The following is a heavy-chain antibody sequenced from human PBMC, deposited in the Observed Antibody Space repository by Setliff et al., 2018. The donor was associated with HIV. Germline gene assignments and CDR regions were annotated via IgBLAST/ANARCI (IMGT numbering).Heavy chain of an antibody. CDR2: MYTSGVA. CDR3: ARDPKVEWDLLGAFDI. CDR1: GGSITNHY. J-gene: IGHJ3*02. V-gene: IGHV4-4*07. Sequence: PSETLSLTCTVSGGSITNHYWSWIRQPAGKGLEWIGRMYTSGVAKYNPSLESRVTMSVDTSKNQMSLELTSVTAADTAVYYCARDPKVEWDLLGAFDIWGQGTMVTVSS. D-gene: IGHD3-16*01.